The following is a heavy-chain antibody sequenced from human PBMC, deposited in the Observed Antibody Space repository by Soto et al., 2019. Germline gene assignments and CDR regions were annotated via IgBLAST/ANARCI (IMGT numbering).Heavy chain of an antibody. CDR1: GFTFSFYP. Sequence: EVLLLESGGGLVQPGGSLRLSCAASGFTFSFYPMSWVRQAPGKGLEWVSGISSSAGTTYYADPVKGRFTSSRDNSKNTLFLQMDSLRPEDPPVYYCANWGKSGNDFWGQGTLVTVSS. V-gene: IGHV3-23*01. D-gene: IGHD1-26*01. CDR2: ISSSAGTT. CDR3: ANWGKSGNDF. J-gene: IGHJ4*02.